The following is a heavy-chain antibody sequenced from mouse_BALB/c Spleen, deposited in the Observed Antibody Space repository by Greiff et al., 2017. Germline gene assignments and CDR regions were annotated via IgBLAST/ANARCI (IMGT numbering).Heavy chain of an antibody. J-gene: IGHJ3*01. D-gene: IGHD2-4*01. Sequence: EVQVVESGAELVKPGASVKLSCTASGFNIKDTYMHWVKQRPEQGLEWIGRIDPANGNTKYDPKFQGKATITADTSSNTAYLQLSSLTSEDTAVYYCANYDYDVGAWFAYWGQGTLVTVSA. CDR3: ANYDYDVGAWFAY. CDR2: IDPANGNT. V-gene: IGHV14-3*02. CDR1: GFNIKDTY.